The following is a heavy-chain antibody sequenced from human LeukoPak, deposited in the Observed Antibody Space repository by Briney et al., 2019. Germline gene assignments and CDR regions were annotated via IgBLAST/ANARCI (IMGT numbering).Heavy chain of an antibody. CDR1: GGSISSSSYY. CDR3: AREQITMRIDY. J-gene: IGHJ4*02. D-gene: IGHD3-22*01. CDR2: IYYSGST. V-gene: IGHV4-30-4*08. Sequence: SETLSLTCTVSGGSISSSSYYWGWIRQPPGKGLEWIGYIYYSGSTYYNPSLKSRVTISVDTSKNQFSLKLSSVTAADTAVYCCAREQITMRIDYWGQGTLVTVSS.